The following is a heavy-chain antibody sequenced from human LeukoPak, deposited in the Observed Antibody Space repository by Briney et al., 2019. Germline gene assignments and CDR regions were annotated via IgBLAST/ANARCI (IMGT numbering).Heavy chain of an antibody. D-gene: IGHD6-19*01. V-gene: IGHV3-21*04. CDR1: GFTFSSYS. Sequence: PGGSLRLSCAASGFTFSSYSMNWVRQAPGKGLEWVSSISSSSSYIYYADSVKGRFTISRDNAKNSLYLQMNSLRAEDTAVYYCAKDMSYSSGWYPFDYWGQGTLVTVSS. J-gene: IGHJ4*02. CDR2: ISSSSSYI. CDR3: AKDMSYSSGWYPFDY.